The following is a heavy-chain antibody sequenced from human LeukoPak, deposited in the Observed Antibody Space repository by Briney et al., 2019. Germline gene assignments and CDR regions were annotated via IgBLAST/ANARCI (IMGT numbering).Heavy chain of an antibody. J-gene: IGHJ5*01. Sequence: GGSLRLSCAASGFTFSSHWMQWVRQVPGKGLVWVSRINSDGSDTNYADSVNGRFTISRDNAKNTVYLQMNSLRVEDTAVYYCARGSHHFDSWGQGTLVTVSS. V-gene: IGHV3-74*01. CDR1: GFTFSSHW. CDR2: INSDGSDT. CDR3: ARGSHHFDS.